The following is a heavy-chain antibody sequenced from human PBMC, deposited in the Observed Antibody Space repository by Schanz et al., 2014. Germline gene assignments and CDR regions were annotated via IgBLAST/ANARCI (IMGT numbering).Heavy chain of an antibody. Sequence: QVYLVESGGDLVKPGGSLRLSCAASGFTLSSYGMHWVRQAPGKGLEWLAVIWFDGTNKYNADSVKGRFTISRDTSKNTLYLLLNSLRAEDTAVYYCARDQYYFGSGNPFDIWGQGTMVTVSS. J-gene: IGHJ3*02. D-gene: IGHD3-10*01. CDR3: ARDQYYFGSGNPFDI. V-gene: IGHV3-33*08. CDR1: GFTLSSYG. CDR2: IWFDGTNK.